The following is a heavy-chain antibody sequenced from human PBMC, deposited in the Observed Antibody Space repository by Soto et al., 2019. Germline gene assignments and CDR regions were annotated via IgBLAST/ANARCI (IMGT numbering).Heavy chain of an antibody. V-gene: IGHV3-53*03. CDR3: ARAEWGSSYTQYYYALDV. J-gene: IGHJ6*02. CDR1: GFTVSNNY. CDR2: IYSGGST. D-gene: IGHD6-13*01. Sequence: ASVKVSCAASGFTVSNNYISWVRQPPGKGLEWVSLIYSGGSTYYADSVKGRFTLSRDNSKNTVYLQMNSLRAEDTAVYYCARAEWGSSYTQYYYALDVWGQGTTVTVSS.